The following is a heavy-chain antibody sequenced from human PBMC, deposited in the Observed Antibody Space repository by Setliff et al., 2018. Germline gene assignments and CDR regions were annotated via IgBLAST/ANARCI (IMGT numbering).Heavy chain of an antibody. V-gene: IGHV5-51*01. D-gene: IGHD1-26*01. CDR3: AREGWGGPRAFDI. J-gene: IGHJ3*02. CDR1: GYTFTDYW. Sequence: PGESLKISCKTSGYTFTDYWIGWVRQMPGKGLEWMGIIFPGNSATKYSPSFQGQVTMSADKSISTAYLQWSSLKASDTAIYYCAREGWGGPRAFDIWGQGTMVTVSS. CDR2: IFPGNSAT.